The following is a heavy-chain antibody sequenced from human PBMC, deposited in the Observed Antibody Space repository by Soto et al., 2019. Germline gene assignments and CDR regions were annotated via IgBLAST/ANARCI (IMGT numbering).Heavy chain of an antibody. Sequence: QVQLQQWGAGLLKSSETLSLICAVYGGSFSGYYWCWIRQPPGKGLEWIGGINPSGSTNYNPSLKRRGTISVDTAKNQCSLQLIAVTAADPALYYCARVTGRYCYGMDVWGQGTTVTVSS. V-gene: IGHV4-34*01. CDR3: ARVTGRYCYGMDV. J-gene: IGHJ6*02. CDR2: INPSGST. CDR1: GGSFSGYY.